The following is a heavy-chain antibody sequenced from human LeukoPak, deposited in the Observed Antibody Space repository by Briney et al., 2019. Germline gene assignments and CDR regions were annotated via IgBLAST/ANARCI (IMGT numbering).Heavy chain of an antibody. D-gene: IGHD2-15*01. Sequence: RGSLRLSSAASGVTFISYWMSWVRQAPRKGLEWVANIKQDGSEKYYVHSVRGRFTISRDNAKNSLYMHMTSLRAEDTAVYYCAREAFHSAPAYWGQGTLVTVSS. CDR1: GVTFISYW. CDR3: AREAFHSAPAY. J-gene: IGHJ4*02. CDR2: IKQDGSEK. V-gene: IGHV3-7*01.